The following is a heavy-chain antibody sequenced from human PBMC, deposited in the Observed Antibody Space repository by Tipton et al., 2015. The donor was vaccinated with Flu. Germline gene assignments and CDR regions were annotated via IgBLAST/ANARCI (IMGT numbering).Heavy chain of an antibody. Sequence: TLSLTCTVSGGSISSYSWSWIRQPAGKGLEWIWRIYISGSTNYNPSLKSRVTLSVDTSKNKFSLTLSSVTAADTAVYYCARHLRFLEGFNGMDVWGQGTTVTVSS. J-gene: IGHJ6*02. CDR2: IYISGST. V-gene: IGHV4-4*07. D-gene: IGHD3-3*01. CDR1: GGSISSYS. CDR3: ARHLRFLEGFNGMDV.